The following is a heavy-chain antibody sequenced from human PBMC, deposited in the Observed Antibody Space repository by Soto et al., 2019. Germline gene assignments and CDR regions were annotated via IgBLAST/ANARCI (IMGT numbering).Heavy chain of an antibody. CDR3: AREFSGKLVLFRRTYYFDY. V-gene: IGHV1-2*02. CDR2: INPNSGGT. CDR1: GYTFTGYY. Sequence: ASVKVSCKASGYTFTGYYMHWVRQAPGQGLEWMGWINPNSGGTNYAQKFQGRVTMTRDTSISTAYMELSRLRSDDTAVYYCAREFSGKLVLFRRTYYFDYWGQGTLVTVSS. J-gene: IGHJ4*02. D-gene: IGHD6-6*01.